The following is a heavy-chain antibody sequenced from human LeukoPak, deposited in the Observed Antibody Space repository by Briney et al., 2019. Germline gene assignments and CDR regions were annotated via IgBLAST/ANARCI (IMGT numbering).Heavy chain of an antibody. CDR3: ARADVLLWFGELLSNGMDV. V-gene: IGHV1-18*01. CDR2: ISAYNGNT. CDR1: GYTFTSYG. D-gene: IGHD3-10*01. J-gene: IGHJ6*02. Sequence: ASVKVSCKASGYTFTSYGISWVRQAPGQGLEWMGWISAYNGNTNCAQKLQGRVTMTTDTSTSTAYMELRSLRSDDTAVYYCARADVLLWFGELLSNGMDVWGQGTTVTVSS.